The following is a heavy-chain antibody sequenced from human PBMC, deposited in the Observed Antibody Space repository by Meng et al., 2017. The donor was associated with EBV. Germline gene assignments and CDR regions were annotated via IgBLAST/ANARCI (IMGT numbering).Heavy chain of an antibody. D-gene: IGHD3-10*01. CDR3: ASESGRGYTPDY. CDR1: GGPFSVYS. V-gene: IGHV1-69*01. J-gene: IGHJ4*02. CDR2: FLPRLGVT. Sequence: VHLLRSSGVVEKSGSSLKSSCKTSGGPFSVYSITWVRQAPGQGLEWLGGFLPRLGVTNYAQNFHGRVKITADESTNTHYMDLSSLRSEDTAIYYCASESGRGYTPDYWGQGTLVTVSS.